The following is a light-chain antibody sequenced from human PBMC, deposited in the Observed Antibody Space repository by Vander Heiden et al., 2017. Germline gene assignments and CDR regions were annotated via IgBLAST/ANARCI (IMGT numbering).Light chain of an antibody. CDR2: DKR. CDR1: NIGTKG. J-gene: IGLJ3*02. Sequence: SYVLTQPPSVSVAPGQTARITCGGNNIGTKGVRWYRQKPAQAPVLVVHDKRDRPSGIPDRFSGSNSGNTATLTISRVEAGDEADYYCQLWDSSRGVFGGGTKLTVL. CDR3: QLWDSSRGV. V-gene: IGLV3-21*02.